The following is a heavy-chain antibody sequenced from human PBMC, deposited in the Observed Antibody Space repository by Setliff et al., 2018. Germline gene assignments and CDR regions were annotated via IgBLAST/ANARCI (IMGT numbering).Heavy chain of an antibody. J-gene: IGHJ4*02. Sequence: SVKVSCKASGYTSTSYDINWVRQATGQGLEWMGWMNPNSGNTGYAQKFQGRVTMTRNTSISTAYMDLSSLRFEDTAVYYCARAQSWSGGPYYFDNWGQGTLVTVSS. V-gene: IGHV1-8*02. CDR2: MNPNSGNT. D-gene: IGHD3-3*01. CDR3: ARAQSWSGGPYYFDN. CDR1: GYTSTSYD.